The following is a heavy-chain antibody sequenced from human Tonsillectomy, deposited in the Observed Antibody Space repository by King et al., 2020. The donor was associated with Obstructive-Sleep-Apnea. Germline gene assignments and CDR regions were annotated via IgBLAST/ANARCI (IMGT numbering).Heavy chain of an antibody. CDR2: TYYSSKWFT. D-gene: IGHD2-2*01. CDR3: SRDAGYVSVNP. CDR1: GDSVSSNSAA. Sequence: VQLQQSGPGLVKPSQTLSLTCAISGDSVSSNSAAWNWIRQSPSRGLEWLGRTYYSSKWFTDYAGSVKSRITISADTSKNQFSLQVNSVTPGFTALYYSSRDAGYVSVNPWGQRTQVTVSS. J-gene: IGHJ5*02. V-gene: IGHV6-1*01.